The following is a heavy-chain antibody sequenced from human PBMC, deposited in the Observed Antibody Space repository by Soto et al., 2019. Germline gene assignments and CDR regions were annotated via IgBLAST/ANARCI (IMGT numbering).Heavy chain of an antibody. CDR2: IIPMSGTT. D-gene: IGHD2-21*02. Sequence: QVQLVQSGAEVKKPGSSVKVSCKASGGTFSSNAVSWVRQAPGLGLEWMGGIIPMSGTTKYAQKFQGRVTITADESTSTAYVELSSLRSEDTAVYYCARDTYCGGDCHSGYYYGMDVWGQGTTVTVSS. CDR1: GGTFSSNA. J-gene: IGHJ6*02. V-gene: IGHV1-69*01. CDR3: ARDTYCGGDCHSGYYYGMDV.